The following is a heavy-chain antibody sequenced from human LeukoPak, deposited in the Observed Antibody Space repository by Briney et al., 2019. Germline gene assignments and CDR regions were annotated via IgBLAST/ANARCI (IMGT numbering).Heavy chain of an antibody. Sequence: GGSLRLSCAASEFSVGSNYMTWVRQAPGKGLEWVSLIYSGGSTYYADSVKGRFTISRDNSKNTLYLQMNSLRAEDTAVYYCARVDYGDYFWFDPWGQGTLVTVSS. CDR3: ARVDYGDYFWFDP. D-gene: IGHD4-17*01. V-gene: IGHV3-66*01. J-gene: IGHJ5*02. CDR1: EFSVGSNY. CDR2: IYSGGST.